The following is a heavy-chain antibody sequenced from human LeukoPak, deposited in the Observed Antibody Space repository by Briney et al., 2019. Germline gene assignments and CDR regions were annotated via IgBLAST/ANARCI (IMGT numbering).Heavy chain of an antibody. CDR3: ARLRGGYCSGGSCYVDY. CDR2: IYPGDSDT. V-gene: IGHV5-51*01. D-gene: IGHD2-15*01. CDR1: GYRLTNNW. Sequence: GESLKISCKISGYRLTNNWIGWVRQVPGKGLEWMGLIYPGDSDTRYSPSFQGQVTISADKSISTAYLQWSSLKASDTAMYYCARLRGGYCSGGSCYVDYWGQGTLVTVSS. J-gene: IGHJ4*02.